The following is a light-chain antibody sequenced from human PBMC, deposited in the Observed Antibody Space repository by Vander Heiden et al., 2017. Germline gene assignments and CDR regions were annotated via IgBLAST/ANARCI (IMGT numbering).Light chain of an antibody. CDR3: QQRSNWPGFT. CDR2: DAS. J-gene: IGKJ3*01. V-gene: IGKV3-11*01. CDR1: QSVTSY. Sequence: EIVSTKSQSTLSFSSGDRATLSCRASQSVTSYLAWYQQKPGHAPRLLIYDASNRATGIPARFSGSGSGTDFTLTISSLEPEDFAVYYCQQRSNWPGFTFGPGTKVDIK.